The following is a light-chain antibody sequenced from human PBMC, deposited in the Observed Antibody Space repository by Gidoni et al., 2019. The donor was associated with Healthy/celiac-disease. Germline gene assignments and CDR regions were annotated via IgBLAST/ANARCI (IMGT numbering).Light chain of an antibody. Sequence: DIVMTQSPDSLAVSLGERATIHCKSSQSVLYSSNNKNYLAWYQQKPGQDIVMTQSPDSLAVSLGEMASTRESGVPDRFSGSGSGTDFTLTISSLQAEDVAVYYCQQYYSTPLTFGGGTKVEIK. CDR1: QSVLYSSNNKNY. CDR2: MAS. CDR3: QQYYSTPLT. V-gene: IGKV4-1*01. J-gene: IGKJ4*01.